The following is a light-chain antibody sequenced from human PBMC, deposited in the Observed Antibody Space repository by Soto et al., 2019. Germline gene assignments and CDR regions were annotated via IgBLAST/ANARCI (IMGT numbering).Light chain of an antibody. CDR1: HSISNW. CDR2: DAS. J-gene: IGKJ1*01. CDR3: HEYKSHSPS. V-gene: IGKV1-5*01. Sequence: DIQMTQSPSTLSASLGDRVTITSRASHSISNWLAWYQQKPGKSPKLLIYDASSIESGVPSRFSGSGSGTEFTLTINSLQPDDFASYYCHEYKSHSPSFGRGTRVEIK.